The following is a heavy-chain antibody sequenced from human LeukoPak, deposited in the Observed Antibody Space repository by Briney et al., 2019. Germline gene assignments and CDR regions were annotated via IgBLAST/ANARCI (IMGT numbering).Heavy chain of an antibody. D-gene: IGHD5-18*01. Sequence: PGRSLRLSCAASGFTFSSYAMHWVRQAPGKGLEWVAVISYDGSNKYYADSVKGRFTISRDNSKNTLYLQMNSLRAEDTAVYYCARDRIGPAYSYGSGNYYYGMDVWGQGTTVTVSS. CDR3: ARDRIGPAYSYGSGNYYYGMDV. J-gene: IGHJ6*02. V-gene: IGHV3-30-3*01. CDR1: GFTFSSYA. CDR2: ISYDGSNK.